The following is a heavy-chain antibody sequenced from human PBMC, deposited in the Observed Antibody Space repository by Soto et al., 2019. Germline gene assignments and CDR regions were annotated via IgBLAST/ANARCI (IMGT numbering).Heavy chain of an antibody. V-gene: IGHV3-23*01. CDR1: GFTFSSYA. CDR3: AKDPPKPKGDYYDFWSGYYPHHFDY. D-gene: IGHD3-3*01. Sequence: TGGSLRLSCAASGFTFSSYAMSWVRQAPGKGLEWVSAISGSGGSTYYADSVKGRFTISRDNSKNTLYLQMNSLRAEDTAVYYCAKDPPKPKGDYYDFWSGYYPHHFDYWGQGTLVTVSS. J-gene: IGHJ4*02. CDR2: ISGSGGST.